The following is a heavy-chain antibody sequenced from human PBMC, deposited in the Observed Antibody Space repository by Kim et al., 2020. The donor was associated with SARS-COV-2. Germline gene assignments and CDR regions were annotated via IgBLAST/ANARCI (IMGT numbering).Heavy chain of an antibody. Sequence: SETLSLTCTVSGGSISSGGYYWSWIRQHPGKGLEWIGYIYYSGSTYYNPSLKSRVTISVDTSKNQFSLKLSSVTAADTAVYYCARDMGWFGEKWFDPWGQGTLVTVSS. CDR3: ARDMGWFGEKWFDP. J-gene: IGHJ5*02. V-gene: IGHV4-31*03. D-gene: IGHD3-10*01. CDR1: GGSISSGGYY. CDR2: IYYSGST.